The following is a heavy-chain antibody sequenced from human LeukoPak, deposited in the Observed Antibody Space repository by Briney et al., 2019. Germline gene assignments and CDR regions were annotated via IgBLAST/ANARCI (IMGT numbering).Heavy chain of an antibody. CDR1: GFTVNRNV. J-gene: IGHJ4*02. Sequence: GGSLRLSCVPSGFTVNRNVVSWVRQAPGKGLEWVSLIYGDDRAFYADSVKGRFTTSRDNSKNTLYLQMNSLRAEDTAVYYCARDSSAVGPSGYWGQGTLVTVSS. D-gene: IGHD3-22*01. V-gene: IGHV3-66*02. CDR3: ARDSSAVGPSGY. CDR2: IYGDDRA.